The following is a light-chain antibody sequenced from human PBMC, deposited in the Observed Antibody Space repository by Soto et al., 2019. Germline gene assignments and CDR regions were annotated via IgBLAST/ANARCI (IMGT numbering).Light chain of an antibody. J-gene: IGLJ1*01. V-gene: IGLV2-14*01. CDR3: SSYTSSSTSYV. Sequence: QSVLTQPASVSGSPGQSITISCTGTSSDVGGYNYVSWYQQHPGKAPKLMIYEVSNRPSGVSNRFSGSKSGNTASLTISGLQAEDEADYYCSSYTSSSTSYVFGTGTKVTLL. CDR1: SSDVGGYNY. CDR2: EVS.